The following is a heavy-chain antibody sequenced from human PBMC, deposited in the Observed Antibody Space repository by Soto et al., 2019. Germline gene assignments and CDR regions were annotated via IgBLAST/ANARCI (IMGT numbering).Heavy chain of an antibody. D-gene: IGHD3-10*01. CDR1: GFTVSSYG. V-gene: IGHV3-33*01. Sequence: QVQLVESGGGVVQPGRSLRLSCAASGFTVSSYGMHWVRQAPGKGLEWVAVIWYDGSNKYYADSVQGRFTISRDNSMNTLYLQMHSLRAEDTAVYYCATLWFGELLKNRQSPFFDSWGQGTLVTFSS. CDR2: IWYDGSNK. J-gene: IGHJ4*02. CDR3: ATLWFGELLKNRQSPFFDS.